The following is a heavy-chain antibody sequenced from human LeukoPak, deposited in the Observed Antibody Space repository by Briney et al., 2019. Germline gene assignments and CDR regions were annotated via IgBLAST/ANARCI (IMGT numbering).Heavy chain of an antibody. D-gene: IGHD3-22*01. J-gene: IGHJ4*02. CDR2: IYYSGST. V-gene: IGHV4-39*07. CDR3: ARASGYIFDY. Sequence: SETLSLTCTVSGGSISSSSYYWGWIRQPPGKGLEWIGSIYYSGSTYYNPSLKSRVTISVDTSKNQFSLKLSSVTAADTAVYYCARASGYIFDYWGQGTLVTVSS. CDR1: GGSISSSSYY.